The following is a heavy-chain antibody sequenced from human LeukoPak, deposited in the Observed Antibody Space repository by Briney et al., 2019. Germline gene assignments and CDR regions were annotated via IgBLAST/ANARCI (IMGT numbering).Heavy chain of an antibody. Sequence: SETLSLTCTVSGVSISSGSYYWSWIRQPAGKGLKWIGRIYASGSTNYNPSLKSRVTISVDTSKNQFSLKLSSVTAADTAVYYCARGVAPSIAAAGTILSFDYWGQGTLVTVSS. D-gene: IGHD6-13*01. CDR1: GVSISSGSYY. CDR2: IYASGST. J-gene: IGHJ4*02. V-gene: IGHV4-61*02. CDR3: ARGVAPSIAAAGTILSFDY.